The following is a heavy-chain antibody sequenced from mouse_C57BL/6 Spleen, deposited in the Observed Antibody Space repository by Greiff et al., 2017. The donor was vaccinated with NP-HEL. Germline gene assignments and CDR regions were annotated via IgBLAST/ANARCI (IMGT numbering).Heavy chain of an antibody. CDR3: ARWYCNFAY. Sequence: QVQLQQSGAELVKPGASVKLSCKASGYTFNSYCMHWVKQRPKQGLEWIGNIDPSDSETHYTQKFKDKATLTVDKSSSTAYMQLSSLTSEDAAVYYCARWYCNFAYWGQGTLVTVSA. V-gene: IGHV1-52*01. J-gene: IGHJ3*01. D-gene: IGHD2-10*02. CDR2: IDPSDSET. CDR1: GYTFNSYC.